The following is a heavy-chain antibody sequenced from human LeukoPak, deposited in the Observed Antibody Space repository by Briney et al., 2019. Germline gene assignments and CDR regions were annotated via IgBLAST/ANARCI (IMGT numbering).Heavy chain of an antibody. CDR3: ARRFMVRWVPLDAFDL. V-gene: IGHV3-30*02. CDR2: VRYDGSSK. J-gene: IGHJ3*01. Sequence: PGGSLRLSCAASGFTFSRCDMHWVRQAPGKGLEWVAVVRYDGSSKYYADSVRGRVTISRDNSKNTLYLQMNSLRAEDTAVYYCARRFMVRWVPLDAFDLWGQGTIVSVS. D-gene: IGHD4/OR15-4a*01. CDR1: GFTFSRCD.